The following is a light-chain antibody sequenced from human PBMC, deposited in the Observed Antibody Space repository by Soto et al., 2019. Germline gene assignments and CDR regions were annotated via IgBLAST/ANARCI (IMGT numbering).Light chain of an antibody. V-gene: IGLV1-44*01. CDR1: SSNIGSNT. CDR3: AVWDDSLNGWV. Sequence: QSVLTQAPSASGTPGQRVTISCSGTSSNIGSNTVNWYQQLPGTAPKLLIYNNDQRPSGVPDRFSGSKSGTSAFLAIGGLQSEDEADYYCAVWDDSLNGWVFGGGTKLTVL. J-gene: IGLJ3*02. CDR2: NND.